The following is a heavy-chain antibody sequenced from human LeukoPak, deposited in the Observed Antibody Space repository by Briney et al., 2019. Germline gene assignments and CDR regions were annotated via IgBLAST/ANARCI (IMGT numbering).Heavy chain of an antibody. Sequence: GSLRLSCVASGFTFSSYSMNWVRQAPGKGLEWIGEINHSGSTNYNPSLKSRVTISVDTSKNQFSLKLSSVTAADTAVYYCARGEVGPTTDFDYWGQGILVTVSS. D-gene: IGHD1-26*01. V-gene: IGHV4-34*01. CDR2: INHSGST. CDR1: GFTFSSYS. CDR3: ARGEVGPTTDFDY. J-gene: IGHJ4*02.